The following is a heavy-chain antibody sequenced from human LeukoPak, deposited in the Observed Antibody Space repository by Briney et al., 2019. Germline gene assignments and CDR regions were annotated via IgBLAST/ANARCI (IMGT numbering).Heavy chain of an antibody. V-gene: IGHV4-59*01. J-gene: IGHJ4*02. Sequence: PSETLSLTCTVSGGSISSYYWSWIRQPPGKGLEWIGYIYYSGSTNYNPSLKSRVTISVDTSKNQFSLKLSSVTAADTAVYYCARGGIRRRYYDSSGNHFDYWGQGTLVTVSS. D-gene: IGHD3-22*01. CDR2: IYYSGST. CDR3: ARGGIRRRYYDSSGNHFDY. CDR1: GGSISSYY.